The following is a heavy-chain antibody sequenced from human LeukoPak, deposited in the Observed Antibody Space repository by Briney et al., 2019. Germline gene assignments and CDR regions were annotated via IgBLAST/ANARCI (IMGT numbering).Heavy chain of an antibody. J-gene: IGHJ6*03. CDR1: GGSISSYY. CDR3: ARLLRASYYYYMDV. CDR2: IYYSGST. Sequence: PSETLSLTCTVSGGSISSYYWGWIRQPPGKGLEWIGYIYYSGSTNYNPSLKSRVTISVDTSKNQFSLKLSSVTAADTAVYYCARLLRASYYYYMDVWGKGTTVTVSS. V-gene: IGHV4-59*01.